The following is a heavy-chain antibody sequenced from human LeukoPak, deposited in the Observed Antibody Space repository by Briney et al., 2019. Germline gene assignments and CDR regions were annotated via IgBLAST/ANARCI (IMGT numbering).Heavy chain of an antibody. V-gene: IGHV3-48*03. CDR1: GFTFSSYE. D-gene: IGHD5-18*01. CDR3: ARGRTRYSHGCFDY. Sequence: GGSLRLSCAASGFTFSSYEMNWVRQAPGKGPEWVSYISSSGSTIYYADSVKGRFTISRDNAKNSLYLQMNSLRAEDTAVYYCARGRTRYSHGCFDYWGQGTLVTVSS. CDR2: ISSSGSTI. J-gene: IGHJ4*02.